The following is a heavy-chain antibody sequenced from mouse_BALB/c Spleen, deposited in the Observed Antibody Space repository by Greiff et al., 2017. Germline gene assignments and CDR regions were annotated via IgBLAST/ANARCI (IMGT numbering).Heavy chain of an antibody. J-gene: IGHJ2*01. CDR1: GFTFSSYY. CDR2: INSNGGST. V-gene: IGHV5-6-2*01. CDR3: ARHYYGSSDDLDY. D-gene: IGHD1-1*01. Sequence: EVQLMESGGGLVKPGGSLKLSCAASGFTFSSYYMSWVRQTPEKRLELVAAINSNGGSTYYPDTVKGRFTISRDNAKNTLYLQMSSLKSEDTALYYCARHYYGSSDDLDYGGQAPQSQSPQ.